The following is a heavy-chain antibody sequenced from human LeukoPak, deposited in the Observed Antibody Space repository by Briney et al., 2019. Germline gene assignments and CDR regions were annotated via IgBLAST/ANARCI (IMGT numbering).Heavy chain of an antibody. CDR3: ASLKLVAARVYWFDP. J-gene: IGHJ5*02. Sequence: SETLCLTCTVSGGSVISNYLGWIRQPPGKGLEWIGSMSYSGSTFYNPSLKSRGTTSVDTSKNQFSLKLSSVTATDTAVYYCASLKLVAARVYWFDPWRQGTMPTVPS. CDR1: GGSVISNY. V-gene: IGHV4-39*01. D-gene: IGHD2-21*02. CDR2: MSYSGST.